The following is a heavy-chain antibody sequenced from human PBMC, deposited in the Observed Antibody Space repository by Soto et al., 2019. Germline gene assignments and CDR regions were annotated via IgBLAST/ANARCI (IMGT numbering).Heavy chain of an antibody. CDR1: GYTFTSYA. V-gene: IGHV1-3*01. D-gene: IGHD6-19*01. Sequence: ASVNVSCKASGYTFTSYAMHWVRQAPGQRLEWMGWINAGNGNTKYSQKFQGRVTITRDTSASTAYMELCSLRSEDTAVYYCARDKGKQWLDTPNWFDHWVQGTLGTVSS. CDR3: ARDKGKQWLDTPNWFDH. CDR2: INAGNGNT. J-gene: IGHJ5*02.